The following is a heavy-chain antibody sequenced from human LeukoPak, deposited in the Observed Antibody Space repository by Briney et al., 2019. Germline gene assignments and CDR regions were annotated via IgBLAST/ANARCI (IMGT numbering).Heavy chain of an antibody. CDR1: GGSFSGFY. CDR2: IDQSGGT. Sequence: NPSETLSLTCGVYGGSFSGFYWSWIRQPPGKGLERIGEIDQSGGTNYNPSLKSRVTITIDTSKNQFSLKVNSVTAADTAVYYCAINDGSGSYYKSDYWGQGTLVTVSS. D-gene: IGHD3-10*01. V-gene: IGHV4-34*01. CDR3: AINDGSGSYYKSDY. J-gene: IGHJ4*02.